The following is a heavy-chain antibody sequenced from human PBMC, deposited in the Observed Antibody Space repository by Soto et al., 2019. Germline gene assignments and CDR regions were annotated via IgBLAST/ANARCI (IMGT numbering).Heavy chain of an antibody. J-gene: IGHJ4*02. D-gene: IGHD4-4*01. Sequence: QVQLVQSGAEVKKPGASVRVSCKASGYPFSSYDINWVRQATGQRLEWLGWMSPGSGNTGYAQKFQDRVTMTKDPSINTAFLELKSLGPEDTAVYYCARRVRGYDYSLAYWGQGTLVTVFS. CDR1: GYPFSSYD. CDR2: MSPGSGNT. V-gene: IGHV1-8*01. CDR3: ARRVRGYDYSLAY.